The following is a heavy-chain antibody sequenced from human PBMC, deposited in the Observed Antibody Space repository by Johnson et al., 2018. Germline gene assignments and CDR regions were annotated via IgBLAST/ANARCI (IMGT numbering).Heavy chain of an antibody. J-gene: IGHJ1*01. V-gene: IGHV3-43*01. Sequence: EVQLLESGGGLVQPGGSLRLSCAASGFTFDDYTMHWVRQAPGKGLEWVSLISWDGGSPYYADSVKGRLTISRAHSKNSLYLQRNSLRTEDTALYYCAKGPWATVVTPNEYFQHWGQGTRVTVSS. CDR1: GFTFDDYT. CDR3: AKGPWATVVTPNEYFQH. D-gene: IGHD4-23*01. CDR2: ISWDGGSP.